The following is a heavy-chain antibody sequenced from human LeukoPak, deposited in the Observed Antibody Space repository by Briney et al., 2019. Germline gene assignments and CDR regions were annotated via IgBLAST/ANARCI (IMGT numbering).Heavy chain of an antibody. CDR1: GGTFSSYA. J-gene: IGHJ5*02. CDR3: ARVGDILTGYYS. CDR2: IIPSGGST. V-gene: IGHV1-46*01. D-gene: IGHD3-9*01. Sequence: ASVKVSCKASGGTFSSYAISWVRQAPGQGLEWMGIIIPSGGSTSYAQKLQGRVTMTRDTSTSTVYMELSSLRSEDTAVYYCARVGDILTGYYSWGQGTLVTVSS.